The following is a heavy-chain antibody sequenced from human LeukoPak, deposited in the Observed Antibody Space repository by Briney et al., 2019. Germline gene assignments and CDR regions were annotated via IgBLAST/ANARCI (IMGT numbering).Heavy chain of an antibody. Sequence: SETLSLTCAVYGGSFSGYYWSWIRQPPGKGLEWIGEINHSGSTNYNPSLKSRVTISVDTSKNQFSLKLSSVTAADTAVYYCARIARRGGIRGMDVWGQGTTVTVSS. CDR2: INHSGST. V-gene: IGHV4-34*01. D-gene: IGHD3-10*01. J-gene: IGHJ6*02. CDR3: ARIARRGGIRGMDV. CDR1: GGSFSGYY.